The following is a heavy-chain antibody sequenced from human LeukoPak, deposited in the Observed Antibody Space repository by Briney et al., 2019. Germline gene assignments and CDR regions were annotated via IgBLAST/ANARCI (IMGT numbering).Heavy chain of an antibody. V-gene: IGHV1-69*06. CDR1: GGTFSSYA. J-gene: IGHJ6*04. Sequence: SVKVSCKAPGGTFSSYAISWVRQAPGQGLEWMGGIIPIFGTANYAQKFQGRVTITADKSTSTPYMELSSLRSEDTAVYYCAREVRGYDYYYDGMDVWGKGTTVTVSS. D-gene: IGHD3-3*01. CDR2: IIPIFGTA. CDR3: AREVRGYDYYYDGMDV.